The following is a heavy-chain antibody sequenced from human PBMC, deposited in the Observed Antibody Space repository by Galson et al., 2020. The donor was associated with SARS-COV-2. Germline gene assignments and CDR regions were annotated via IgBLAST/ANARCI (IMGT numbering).Heavy chain of an antibody. CDR2: ISFDGRNK. Sequence: GGSLRLSCAASGFTFNKYAFHWVRQAPGMGLEWVAIISFDGRNKFYGDSVKGRFTISRDNSKNTLYLEMNSLTVKDTAVYYCGRDGDPAAMDIDHWGQGTQVTVSS. CDR3: GRDGDPAAMDIDH. V-gene: IGHV3-30*01. CDR1: GFTFNKYA. D-gene: IGHD2-2*01. J-gene: IGHJ4*02.